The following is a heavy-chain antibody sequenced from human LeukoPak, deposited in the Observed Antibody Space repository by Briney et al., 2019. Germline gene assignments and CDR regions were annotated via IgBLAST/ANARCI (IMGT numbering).Heavy chain of an antibody. Sequence: GGSLRLSRAASGFTFSTYWMHWVRHAPGKGLVWVSRIKSDGSTNYADSVKGRFTISRDNAKNTVSLQMNSLRPEDTGVYYCARAPSEIGGYYPEYFRHWGQGTLVTVSS. J-gene: IGHJ1*01. CDR1: GFTFSTYW. D-gene: IGHD3-22*01. CDR2: IKSDGST. CDR3: ARAPSEIGGYYPEYFRH. V-gene: IGHV3-74*01.